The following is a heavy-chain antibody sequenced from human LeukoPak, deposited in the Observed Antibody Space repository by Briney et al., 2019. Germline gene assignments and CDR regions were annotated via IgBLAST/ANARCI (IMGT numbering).Heavy chain of an antibody. Sequence: VASVKVSCKTSGYTFTSHGISWVRQAPGQGLEWMGWISAYNGDTNYAQKLQGRVTMTTDTSTSTAYMELRSLRSDDTAVYYCAREVGTSREFDYWGQGTLVTVSS. J-gene: IGHJ4*02. V-gene: IGHV1-18*01. CDR1: GYTFTSHG. D-gene: IGHD1-1*01. CDR3: AREVGTSREFDY. CDR2: ISAYNGDT.